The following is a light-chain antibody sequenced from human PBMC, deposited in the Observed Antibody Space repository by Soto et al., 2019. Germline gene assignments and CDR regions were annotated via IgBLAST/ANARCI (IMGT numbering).Light chain of an antibody. J-gene: IGLJ1*01. CDR3: SSYAGSSNV. V-gene: IGLV1-40*01. Sequence: QSVLTQPPSVSGAPGQRVTISCTGSSSNIGANYDVHWYQHRPGTAPKLLIFGNTNRPSGVPDRFSGSKSGTSASLAITGLQAEDEGDYYCSSYAGSSNVFGTGTKVTVL. CDR2: GNT. CDR1: SSNIGANYD.